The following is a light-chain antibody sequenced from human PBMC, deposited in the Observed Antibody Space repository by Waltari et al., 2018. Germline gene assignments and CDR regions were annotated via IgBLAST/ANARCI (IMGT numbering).Light chain of an antibody. CDR1: QSIATW. CDR3: QQYNSYPWT. J-gene: IGKJ1*01. Sequence: DIQMTQAPSTLSPSVGDRVTITCRASQSIATWLAWYQQKPGKAPNLLIYEASSLGSGVPSRFSGSGSGTEFTLTISSPQPDDFATYYCQQYNSYPWTFGQGTKVEIK. V-gene: IGKV1-5*03. CDR2: EAS.